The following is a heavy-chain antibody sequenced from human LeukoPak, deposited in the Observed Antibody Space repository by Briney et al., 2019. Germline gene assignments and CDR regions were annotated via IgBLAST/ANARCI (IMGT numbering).Heavy chain of an antibody. Sequence: LPGGSLRLSCAASGFTFSSYGMHWVRQAPGKGLEWVAFIRYDGSNKYYADSVKGRFTISRDNSKNTLYLQMNSLRAEDTAVYYCAKRRRNGSGSLRGDYYYYMDVWGKGTTVTISS. CDR1: GFTFSSYG. V-gene: IGHV3-30*02. CDR3: AKRRRNGSGSLRGDYYYYMDV. J-gene: IGHJ6*03. D-gene: IGHD3-10*01. CDR2: IRYDGSNK.